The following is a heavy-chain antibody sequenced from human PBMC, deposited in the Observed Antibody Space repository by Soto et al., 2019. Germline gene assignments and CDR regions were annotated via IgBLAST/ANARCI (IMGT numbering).Heavy chain of an antibody. Sequence: DVQLVESGGGLVQPGRSLRLSCAASGFTFDDYVMHWVRQAPGKGLEWVSGITWNSGSIGYADSVKGRFTISRDNAKNSLYLQMNSLRAEDTALYYCAKDYCSSTSCHFDYWGQGTLVTVSS. CDR2: ITWNSGSI. CDR3: AKDYCSSTSCHFDY. V-gene: IGHV3-9*01. J-gene: IGHJ4*02. D-gene: IGHD2-2*01. CDR1: GFTFDDYV.